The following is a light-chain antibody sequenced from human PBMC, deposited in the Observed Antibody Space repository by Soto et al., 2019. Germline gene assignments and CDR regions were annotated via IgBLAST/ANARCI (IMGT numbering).Light chain of an antibody. J-gene: IGKJ1*01. CDR2: GAS. CDR3: HQYGSSPWT. CDR1: QSVSSSY. V-gene: IGKV3-20*01. Sequence: EIVLTQSPGTLSLSPGERATLSCRASQSVSSSYLAWYQQKPGQAPRLLIYGASSRATGVPDRFSGSGSGTDFTLTISGLEPEDFVVFYCHQYGSSPWTFGQGTKVEIK.